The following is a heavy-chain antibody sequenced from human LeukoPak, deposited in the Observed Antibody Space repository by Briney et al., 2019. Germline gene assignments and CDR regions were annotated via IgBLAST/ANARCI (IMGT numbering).Heavy chain of an antibody. Sequence: GASVKVSCKASGYTFTSYYMDWVRQAPGQGLEWMGIINPSGGSTSYAQKFQGRVTMTRDTSTSTVYMELSSLRSEDTAVYYCARGSGYDILTGCEFDYWGQGTLVTVSS. D-gene: IGHD3-9*01. CDR2: INPSGGST. CDR1: GYTFTSYY. J-gene: IGHJ4*02. V-gene: IGHV1-46*03. CDR3: ARGSGYDILTGCEFDY.